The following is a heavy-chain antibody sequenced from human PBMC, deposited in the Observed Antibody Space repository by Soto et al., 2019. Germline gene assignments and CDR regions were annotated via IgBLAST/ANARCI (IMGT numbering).Heavy chain of an antibody. J-gene: IGHJ5*02. CDR2: ISSSSSTI. Sequence: EVQLVESGGGLVQPGGSLRLSFAASGFTFSSYSMNWVRQAPGKGLEWVSYISSSSSTIYYADSVKGRFTISRDNAKNSLYLQMNSLRAEDTAVYYCARHPERIAEIGGFDPWGQGTLVTVSS. D-gene: IGHD6-13*01. V-gene: IGHV3-48*01. CDR3: ARHPERIAEIGGFDP. CDR1: GFTFSSYS.